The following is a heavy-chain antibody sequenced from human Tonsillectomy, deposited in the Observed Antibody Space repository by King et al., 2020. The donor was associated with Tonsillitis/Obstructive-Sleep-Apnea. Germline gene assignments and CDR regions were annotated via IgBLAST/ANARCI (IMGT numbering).Heavy chain of an antibody. V-gene: IGHV1-58*01. CDR3: AADPGGRYDDVWSGYYWDY. D-gene: IGHD3-3*01. J-gene: IGHJ4*02. CDR1: GFTFTSSA. Sequence: QLVESGPEVKKPGTSVKVSCKASGFTFTSSAVQWVRQARGQRLEWIGWIVVGSGNTNYAQKFQERVTITRDMSTSTAYMELSSLRSEDTAVYYCAADPGGRYDDVWSGYYWDYWGQGTLVTVSS. CDR2: IVVGSGNT.